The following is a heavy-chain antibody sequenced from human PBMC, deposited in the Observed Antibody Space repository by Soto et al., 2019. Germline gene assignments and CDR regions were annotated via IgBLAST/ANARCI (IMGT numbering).Heavy chain of an antibody. CDR2: ISGSGGST. CDR1: GFTFSSYA. V-gene: IGHV3-23*01. D-gene: IGHD6-13*01. J-gene: IGHJ4*02. Sequence: EVQLLESGGGLVQPGGSLRLSCAASGFTFSSYAMSWVRQAPGEGLEWVSAISGSGGSTYYADSVKGRFTISRDNSKNTLYLQMNSLRAEDTAVYYCAKVLRWYGYYFDYWGQGTLVTVSS. CDR3: AKVLRWYGYYFDY.